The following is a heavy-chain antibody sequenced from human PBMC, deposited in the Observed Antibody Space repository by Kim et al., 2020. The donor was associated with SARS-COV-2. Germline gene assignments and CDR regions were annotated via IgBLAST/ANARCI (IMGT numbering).Heavy chain of an antibody. J-gene: IGHJ3*02. D-gene: IGHD2-21*02. V-gene: IGHV6-1*01. CDR3: ARDCGGDCYPYDAFDI. Sequence: SVKSRITINPDTSKNQFSLQLNSVTPEDTAVYYCARDCGGDCYPYDAFDIWGQGTMVTVSS.